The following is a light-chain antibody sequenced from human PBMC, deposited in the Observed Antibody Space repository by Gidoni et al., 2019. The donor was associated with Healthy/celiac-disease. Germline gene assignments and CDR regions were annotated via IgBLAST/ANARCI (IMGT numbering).Light chain of an antibody. J-gene: IGLJ2*01. CDR2: GNS. CDR3: QSYDSSLSGDVV. Sequence: QSVLTQPPSVSGAPGQRATISCTGSSSTIGAGYDVHWYQQLPGTAPKLLIYGNSNRPSGVPDRFSGSKSGTSASLAITGLQAEDEADYYCQSYDSSLSGDVVFGGGTKLTVL. V-gene: IGLV1-40*01. CDR1: SSTIGAGYD.